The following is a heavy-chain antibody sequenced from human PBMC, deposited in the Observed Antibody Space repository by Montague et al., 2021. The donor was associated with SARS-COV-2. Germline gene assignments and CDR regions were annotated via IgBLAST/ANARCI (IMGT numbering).Heavy chain of an antibody. V-gene: IGHV2-70*01. D-gene: IGHD3-9*01. CDR1: GFSLSTSGMC. J-gene: IGHJ4*02. CDR2: IDRDDDK. CDR3: ARSPYDILTGYYRGFDY. Sequence: PALVKPTQTLTLTCTFSGFSLSTSGMCVSWIRQPPGKALEWLALIDRDDDKYYSTSLKTRLTISKDTSKNQVVLTMTNMDPADTATYYCARSPYDILTGYYRGFDYWGQGTLVTVSS.